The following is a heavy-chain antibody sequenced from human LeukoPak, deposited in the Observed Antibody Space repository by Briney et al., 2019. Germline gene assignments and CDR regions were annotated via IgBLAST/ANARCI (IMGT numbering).Heavy chain of an antibody. CDR3: ARGLCGGDCSSGRFFDL. CDR1: GFTFSTYS. V-gene: IGHV3-21*01. CDR2: ISSGSDYI. D-gene: IGHD2-21*02. Sequence: PGGSLRLSCVASGFTFSTYSMNWVRQAPGKGLEWVSSISSGSDYIYYADSVEGRLTISRDNAENSLYLQMNSLRAEDTAVYYCARGLCGGDCSSGRFFDLWGRGTLVTVSS. J-gene: IGHJ2*01.